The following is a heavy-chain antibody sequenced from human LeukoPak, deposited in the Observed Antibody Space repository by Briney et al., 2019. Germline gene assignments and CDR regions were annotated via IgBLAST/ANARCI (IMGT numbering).Heavy chain of an antibody. D-gene: IGHD3-10*01. CDR3: ARVGGSGSYYKGYYYYYMDV. CDR1: GYTFTSYA. CDR2: INTNTGNP. J-gene: IGHJ6*03. V-gene: IGHV7-4-1*02. Sequence: ASVKVSCKASGYTFTSYAMNWVRQAPGQGLEWMGWINTNTGNPTYAQGFTGRFVFSLDTSVSTAYLQISSLKAEDTAVYYCARVGGSGSYYKGYYYYYMDVWGKGTTVTVSS.